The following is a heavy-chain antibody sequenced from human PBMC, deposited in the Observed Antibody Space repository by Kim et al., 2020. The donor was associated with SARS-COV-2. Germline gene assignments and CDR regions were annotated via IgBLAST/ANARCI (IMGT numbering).Heavy chain of an antibody. V-gene: IGHV3-7*01. Sequence: GGSLRLSCAASGFTFSSHWMSWVRQAPGKGLEWVANIKQDGREKNYVDSVKGRFTISRDNAKNSLYLHMNSLRAEDTAVYYCARDFTSSWSGFFDYWGQG. CDR1: GFTFSSHW. CDR2: IKQDGREK. D-gene: IGHD6-13*01. CDR3: ARDFTSSWSGFFDY. J-gene: IGHJ4*02.